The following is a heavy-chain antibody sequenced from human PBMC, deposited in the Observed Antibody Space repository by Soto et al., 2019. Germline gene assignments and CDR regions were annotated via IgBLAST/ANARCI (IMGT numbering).Heavy chain of an antibody. Sequence: SETLSLTCAVYGGSFSGYYWSWIRQPPGKGLEWIGEINHSGSTNYNPSLKSRVTISVDTSKNQFSLKLSSVTAADTAVYYCARGKDYWGQGTLVTVSS. J-gene: IGHJ4*02. CDR3: ARGKDY. CDR1: GGSFSGYY. V-gene: IGHV4-34*01. CDR2: INHSGST.